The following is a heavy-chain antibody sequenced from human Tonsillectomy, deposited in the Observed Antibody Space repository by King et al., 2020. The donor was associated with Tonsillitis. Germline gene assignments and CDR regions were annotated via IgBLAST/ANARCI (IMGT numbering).Heavy chain of an antibody. D-gene: IGHD3-16*01. CDR3: AKDKGAAYYDSGRGAFDM. CDR2: ISSTRRYI. CDR1: GFTFSDYD. J-gene: IGHJ3*02. V-gene: IGHV3-21*01. Sequence: VQLVESGGGLVKPGGSLRLSCATSGFTFSDYDMTWVRQAPGKGLEWVSSISSTRRYIYFSDSVKGRVAISRDNATNSLYLQILSRRVEDTAVYYCAKDKGAAYYDSGRGAFDMWGQGTEVIVSS.